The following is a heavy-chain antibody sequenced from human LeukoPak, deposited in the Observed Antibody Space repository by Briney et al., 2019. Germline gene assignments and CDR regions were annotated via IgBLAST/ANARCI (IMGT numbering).Heavy chain of an antibody. J-gene: IGHJ4*02. D-gene: IGHD6-6*01. CDR2: INHSGST. Sequence: PSETLSLTCAVYGGSFSGYYWSWIRQPPGKGLEWIGEINHSGSTNYNPSLKSRVTISVDTSKNQFSLKLSSVTAADTAVYYCAGSSSEGHFDYWGQGTLVTVSS. CDR1: GGSFSGYY. CDR3: AGSSSEGHFDY. V-gene: IGHV4-34*01.